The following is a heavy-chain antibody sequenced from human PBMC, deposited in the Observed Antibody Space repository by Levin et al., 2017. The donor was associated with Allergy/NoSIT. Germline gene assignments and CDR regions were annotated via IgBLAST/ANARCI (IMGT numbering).Heavy chain of an antibody. D-gene: IGHD3-10*01. V-gene: IGHV1-18*01. CDR1: GYMFSKFG. CDR2: ISGNTGRT. CDR3: ARRTHRLLSHLVGMGVDQYYYGMDV. J-gene: IGHJ6*02. Sequence: GASVKVSCEASGYMFSKFGVSWVRQAPGQRPEWMGWISGNTGRTKFAQKFQGRVTLTTDTSTSTGYMEIKSLRYDDTAVYYCARRTHRLLSHLVGMGVDQYYYGMDVWGQGTTVTVS.